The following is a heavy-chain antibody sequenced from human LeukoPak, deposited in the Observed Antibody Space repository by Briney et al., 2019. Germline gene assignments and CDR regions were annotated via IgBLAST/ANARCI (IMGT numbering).Heavy chain of an antibody. Sequence: SVKVSCKASGGTFSSYAISWVRQAPGQGLEWMGRIIPILGIANYAQKFRDRVTITADKSTSTAYMELSSLRSEDTAVYYCARVRTVVVPAVRYYYGMDVWGQGTTVTVSS. V-gene: IGHV1-69*04. CDR1: GGTFSSYA. CDR2: IIPILGIA. J-gene: IGHJ6*02. D-gene: IGHD2-2*01. CDR3: ARVRTVVVPAVRYYYGMDV.